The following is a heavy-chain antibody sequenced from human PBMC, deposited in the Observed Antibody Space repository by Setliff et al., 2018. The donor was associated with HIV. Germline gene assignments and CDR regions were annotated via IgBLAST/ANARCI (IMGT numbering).Heavy chain of an antibody. CDR2: ISSSGSTI. Sequence: SGGSLRLSCAASGVTVSKNYMSWVRQAPGKGLEWVSYISSSGSTIYYADSVKGRFTISRDNSKNTLYLQMNSLRVEDTAIYYCAKMHTAMDPDTFDIWGQGTMVTVSS. V-gene: IGHV3-11*04. CDR3: AKMHTAMDPDTFDI. CDR1: GVTVSKNY. D-gene: IGHD5-18*01. J-gene: IGHJ3*02.